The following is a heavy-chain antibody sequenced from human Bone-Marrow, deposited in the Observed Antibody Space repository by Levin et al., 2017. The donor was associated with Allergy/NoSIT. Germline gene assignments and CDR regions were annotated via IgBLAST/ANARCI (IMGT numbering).Heavy chain of an antibody. D-gene: IGHD2-8*02. V-gene: IGHV1-2*06. CDR2: INPNSGGT. Sequence: PVASVKVSCKASGYTFTGNFMHWVRQAPGQGLEWMGRINPNSGGTDYAPKFQGRVTMTRDTSISTAYMELSRLTSDDTAVYYCARGSTDGQGWGQGTLVTVSS. J-gene: IGHJ4*02. CDR1: GYTFTGNF. CDR3: ARGSTDGQG.